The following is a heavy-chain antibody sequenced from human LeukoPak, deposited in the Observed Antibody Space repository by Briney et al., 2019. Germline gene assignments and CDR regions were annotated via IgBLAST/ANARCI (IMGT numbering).Heavy chain of an antibody. Sequence: GGSLRLSCAASGFTFSSYAMHWFRQAPGKGLEWVAVISYDGSNKYYVDSVKGRFTMSRDNSKNTLYLQMNSLRAEDTAVYYCARDQNIVAYYYYGMDVWGQGTTVTVS. D-gene: IGHD2/OR15-2a*01. J-gene: IGHJ6*02. V-gene: IGHV3-30-3*01. CDR1: GFTFSSYA. CDR3: ARDQNIVAYYYYGMDV. CDR2: ISYDGSNK.